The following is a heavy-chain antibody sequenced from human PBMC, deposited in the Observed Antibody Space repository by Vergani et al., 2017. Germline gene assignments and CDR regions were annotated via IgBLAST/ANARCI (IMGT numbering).Heavy chain of an antibody. CDR1: GFTFSSYA. CDR3: AKGYSGYHYGPYFDY. Sequence: VQLVESGGNVVQSGTSLRLSCAASGFTFSSYAMSWVRQAPGKGLEWVSAISGSGGSTYYADSVKGRFTISRDNSKNTLYLQMNSLRAEDTAVYYCAKGYSGYHYGPYFDYWGQGTLVTVSS. CDR2: ISGSGGST. J-gene: IGHJ4*02. V-gene: IGHV3-23*04. D-gene: IGHD5-12*01.